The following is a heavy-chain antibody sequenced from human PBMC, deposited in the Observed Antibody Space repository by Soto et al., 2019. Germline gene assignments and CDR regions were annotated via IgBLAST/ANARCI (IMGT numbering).Heavy chain of an antibody. CDR3: AHRVLRTVFGLVTTTAIYFDF. Sequence: QITLNESGPTQVKPRQTLTLTCTFSGFSLTTSGVGVGWIRQSPGKAPAGLALIYWDDDKRYSPSLKSRLTITKDPSKHQVVLTMADLDPADTATYYCAHRVLRTVFGLVTTTAIYFDFWGQGTPVAVSS. CDR1: GFSLTTSGVG. CDR2: IYWDDDK. V-gene: IGHV2-5*02. J-gene: IGHJ4*02. D-gene: IGHD3-3*01.